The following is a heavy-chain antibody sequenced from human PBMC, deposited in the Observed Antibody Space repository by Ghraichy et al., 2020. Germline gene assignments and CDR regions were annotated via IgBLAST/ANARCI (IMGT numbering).Heavy chain of an antibody. CDR2: IKQDGSEK. D-gene: IGHD4-11*01. Sequence: LSLTCAASGFTFSSYWMSWVRQAPGKGLEWVANIKQDGSEKYYVDSVKGRFTISRDNAKNSLFLQMNSLRAEDTAVYYCARGPVTHYYYYYGMDVWGQGTTVTVSS. J-gene: IGHJ6*02. V-gene: IGHV3-7*04. CDR1: GFTFSSYW. CDR3: ARGPVTHYYYYYGMDV.